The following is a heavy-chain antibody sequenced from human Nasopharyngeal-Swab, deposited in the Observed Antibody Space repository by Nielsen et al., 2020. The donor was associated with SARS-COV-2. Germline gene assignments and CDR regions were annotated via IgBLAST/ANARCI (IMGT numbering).Heavy chain of an antibody. CDR1: GFTSSTSS. CDR3: AKDLVPDGHNDFDY. V-gene: IGHV3-23*01. Sequence: GESLKISCVASGFTSSTSSLTWLRQPPGKGLQWVSTLGTAGDTYYADSVKGRFTISRDNSRNTVYLHMNSLRADDTAIYYCAKDLVPDGHNDFDYWGQGTLVTVSS. CDR2: LGTAGDT. D-gene: IGHD1-1*01. J-gene: IGHJ4*01.